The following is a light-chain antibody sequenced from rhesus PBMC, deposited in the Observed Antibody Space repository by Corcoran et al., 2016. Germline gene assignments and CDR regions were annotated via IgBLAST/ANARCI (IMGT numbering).Light chain of an antibody. CDR1: QDINNY. CDR3: QQYNNSPLT. Sequence: DIQMTQSPSSLSASVGDRVTITCRASQDINNYLSWYQQKPGKAPKPLIYYGSSLETGVPSRFSGSRSGTDYTLTISSLQPEDIATYYCQQYNNSPLTFGGGTKVEIK. V-gene: IGKV1-66*01. CDR2: YGS. J-gene: IGKJ4*01.